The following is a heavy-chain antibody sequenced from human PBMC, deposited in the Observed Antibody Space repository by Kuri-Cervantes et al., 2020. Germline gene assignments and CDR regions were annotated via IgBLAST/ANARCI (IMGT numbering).Heavy chain of an antibody. CDR3: ARGRTTGTTFRFGFDP. CDR1: GFTFSSYG. V-gene: IGHV3-30*03. J-gene: IGHJ5*02. D-gene: IGHD1-1*01. Sequence: GGSLRLSCAASGFTFSSYGMHWVRQAPGKGLEWVAVISYDGNKKYYADSVKGRFTISRDNSKNTLYLQMNSLRAEDTAVYYCARGRTTGTTFRFGFDPWGQGTLVTVSS. CDR2: ISYDGNKK.